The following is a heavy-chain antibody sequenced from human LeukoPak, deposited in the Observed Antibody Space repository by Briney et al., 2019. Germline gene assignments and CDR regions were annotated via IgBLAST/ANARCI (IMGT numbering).Heavy chain of an antibody. J-gene: IGHJ6*03. CDR1: GFTFGDYA. V-gene: IGHV3-9*01. CDR2: INWSSGHI. Sequence: PGRSLRLSCAASGFTFGDYAMHWVRQAPGKGLEWVSSINWSSGHIAYAASVKGRFTTSRDNTKNFLYLQMNSLRAEDTAFYYCAKDAGVGSSSLGYYWYIDVWGEGTTVIVSS. CDR3: AKDAGVGSSSLGYYWYIDV. D-gene: IGHD6-6*01.